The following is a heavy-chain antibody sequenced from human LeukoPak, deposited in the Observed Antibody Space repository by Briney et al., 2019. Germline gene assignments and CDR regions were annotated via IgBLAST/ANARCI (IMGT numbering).Heavy chain of an antibody. J-gene: IGHJ6*03. CDR3: ARPGGGYDWWYYYMDV. CDR2: MNPNSGNT. D-gene: IGHD5-12*01. CDR1: GYTFTSYD. Sequence: ASVKVSCKASGYTFTSYDINWVRQATGQGLEWMGWMNPNSGNTGYAQKFQGRVTMTRNTSISTAYMELSSLRSEDTAVYYCARPGGGYDWWYYYMDVWGKGTTVTVFS. V-gene: IGHV1-8*01.